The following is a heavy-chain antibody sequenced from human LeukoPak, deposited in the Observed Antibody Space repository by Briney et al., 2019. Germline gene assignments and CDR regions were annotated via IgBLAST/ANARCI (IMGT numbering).Heavy chain of an antibody. Sequence: SETLSLTCTVSGGSISSRSYFWGWIRQPPGKGLEWIGSIDYSGSAYYNLSLKSRVTISVDTSKNQFSLKLSSVTAADTAVYYCARDRAAMTPRGWFDPWGQGTLVTVSS. CDR3: ARDRAAMTPRGWFDP. V-gene: IGHV4-39*07. CDR1: GGSISSRSYF. D-gene: IGHD5-18*01. CDR2: IDYSGSA. J-gene: IGHJ5*02.